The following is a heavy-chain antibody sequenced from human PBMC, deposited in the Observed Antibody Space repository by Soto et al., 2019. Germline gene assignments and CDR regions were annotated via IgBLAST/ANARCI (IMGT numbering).Heavy chain of an antibody. D-gene: IGHD2-21*01. CDR1: GGSISSGDYF. CDR3: ARDLAYCASGSCYAKWGS. CDR2: TYYSGT. Sequence: SETLSLTCTVSGGSISSGDYFWSWIRQPPGRGLEWIGFTYYSGTYYSRSLKSRASISVDTSKNHFSLKLDSVTAADTDVYYCARDLAYCASGSCYAKWGSWGQGTLVTVSS. V-gene: IGHV4-30-4*01. J-gene: IGHJ5*02.